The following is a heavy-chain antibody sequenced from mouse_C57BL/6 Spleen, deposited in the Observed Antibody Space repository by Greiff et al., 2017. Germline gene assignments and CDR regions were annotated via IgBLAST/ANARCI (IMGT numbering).Heavy chain of an antibody. CDR1: GYAFSSYW. J-gene: IGHJ2*01. V-gene: IGHV1-80*01. CDR3: ARGYGGYYLDY. CDR2: IYPGDGDT. Sequence: QVQLQQSGAELVKPGASVKISCKASGYAFSSYWMTWVKQRPGQGLEWIGQIYPGDGDTNYNGKFKGKATLTEDKSSSTAYMQLSSLTSEDSAVYFCARGYGGYYLDYWGQGTTLTVSS. D-gene: IGHD1-1*02.